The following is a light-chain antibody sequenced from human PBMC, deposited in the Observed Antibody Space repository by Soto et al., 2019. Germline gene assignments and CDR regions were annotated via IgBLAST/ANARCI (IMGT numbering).Light chain of an antibody. Sequence: EIVMTQSPATLSVSPGERATLSCTASQSVANHLAWIQQKPGQAPRLLIYEASTRATGIPARFSGSGSGTEFSLTISSLQSEDFAVYYCQQYHNRDSFGQGTKLEI. CDR2: EAS. V-gene: IGKV3-15*01. CDR1: QSVANH. CDR3: QQYHNRDS. J-gene: IGKJ2*01.